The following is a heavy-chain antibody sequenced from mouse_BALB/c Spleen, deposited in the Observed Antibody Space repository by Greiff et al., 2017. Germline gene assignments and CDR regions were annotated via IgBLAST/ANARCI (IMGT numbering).Heavy chain of an antibody. V-gene: IGHV1-18*01. CDR2: INPYNGGT. Sequence: DVQLQESGPELVKPGASMKISCKASGYSFTGYTMNWVKQSHGKNLEWIGLINPYNGGTSYNQKFKGKATLTVDKSSSTAYMELLSLTSEDSAVYYCARSTGTGYYYAMDYWGQGTSVTVSS. J-gene: IGHJ4*01. CDR3: ARSTGTGYYYAMDY. D-gene: IGHD4-1*02. CDR1: GYSFTGYT.